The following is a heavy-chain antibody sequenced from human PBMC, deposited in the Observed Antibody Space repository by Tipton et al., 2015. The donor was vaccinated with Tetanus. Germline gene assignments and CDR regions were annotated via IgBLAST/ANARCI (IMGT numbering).Heavy chain of an antibody. CDR1: GGSISNDNYY. Sequence: TLSLTCTVSGGSISNDNYYWSWIRQSPGRGLEWIGYIYYTGNTNYNPSLKSRVTISADTTKKQFSLNLRSVTAADTAVYYCAGLPVGGGYSAHHYFLHWGQGTLVTVSS. CDR3: AGLPVGGGYSAHHYFLH. D-gene: IGHD4-23*01. J-gene: IGHJ4*02. CDR2: IYYTGNT. V-gene: IGHV4-61*01.